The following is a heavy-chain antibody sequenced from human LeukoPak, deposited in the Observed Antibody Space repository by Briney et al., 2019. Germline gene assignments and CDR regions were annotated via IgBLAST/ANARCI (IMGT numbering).Heavy chain of an antibody. Sequence: SETLSLTCTVSGGSISSSSYYWGWIRQPPGKGLEWIGSIYYSGSTYYNPSLKSRVTISVDTSKNQFSLKLSSLTAADTAVYYCARRRAYYFDYLGQGTLVTVSS. CDR3: ARRRAYYFDY. CDR1: GGSISSSSYY. CDR2: IYYSGST. V-gene: IGHV4-39*01. J-gene: IGHJ4*02.